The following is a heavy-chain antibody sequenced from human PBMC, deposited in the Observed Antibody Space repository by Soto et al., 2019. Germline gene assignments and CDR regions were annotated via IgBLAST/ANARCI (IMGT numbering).Heavy chain of an antibody. CDR1: GYSFTDYH. V-gene: IGHV1-2*04. D-gene: IGHD2-8*01. CDR3: ARGDSTGCSNGVFSFSYNHALTV. Sequence: ASLKVSCKASGYSFTDYHIHWVRQAPGQGLEWLGRINPKSGGTSTAQKFQGWVTMTTDTSISTASMERTRLTSDDTASYYCARGDSTGCSNGVFSFSYNHALTVWG. J-gene: IGHJ6*01. CDR2: INPKSGGT.